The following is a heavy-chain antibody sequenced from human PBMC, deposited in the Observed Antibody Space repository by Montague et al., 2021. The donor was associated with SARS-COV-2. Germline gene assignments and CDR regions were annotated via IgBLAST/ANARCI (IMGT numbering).Heavy chain of an antibody. J-gene: IGHJ4*02. Sequence: SETLSLTCAVYDGSFSDYSRTWIRQPPGKGLEWIGEINHRGSTNYNPSLKSRVTISVDTSKNQFSLKMTSVTAADTAVYYCARGRQHINMVVVVVTGGEYYFDXWGQGTLVAVSS. CDR2: INHRGST. V-gene: IGHV4-34*01. CDR3: ARGRQHINMVVVVVTGGEYYFDX. CDR1: DGSFSDYS. D-gene: IGHD3-22*01.